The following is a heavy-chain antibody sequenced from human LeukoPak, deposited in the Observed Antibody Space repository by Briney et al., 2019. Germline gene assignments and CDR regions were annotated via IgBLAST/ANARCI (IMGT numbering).Heavy chain of an antibody. V-gene: IGHV1-24*01. J-gene: IGHJ5*02. CDR2: FDPEDGET. CDR1: GYTLTELS. CDR3: ATGLIVTAPYSSGWYVWFDP. Sequence: ASVKVSCKVSGYTLTELSMHWVRQAPGKGLEWMGGFDPEDGETIYAQKFQGRVTMTEDTSTDTAYMELSSLRSEDTAVYYCATGLIVTAPYSSGWYVWFDPRGQGTLVTVSS. D-gene: IGHD6-19*01.